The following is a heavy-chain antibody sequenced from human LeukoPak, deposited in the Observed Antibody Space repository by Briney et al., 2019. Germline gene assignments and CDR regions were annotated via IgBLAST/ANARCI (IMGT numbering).Heavy chain of an antibody. CDR1: GFTFSDYY. J-gene: IGHJ4*02. D-gene: IGHD3-10*01. V-gene: IGHV3-11*01. Sequence: GGSLRLSCAASGFTFSDYYMSWIRQAPGKGLEWISYISGSGSSMYYADSVKGRFAISRDNAKNSLYLQMNSLRAEDTAVYYCATHDFSGAYYFDYWGQGTLVTVSS. CDR2: ISGSGSSM. CDR3: ATHDFSGAYYFDY.